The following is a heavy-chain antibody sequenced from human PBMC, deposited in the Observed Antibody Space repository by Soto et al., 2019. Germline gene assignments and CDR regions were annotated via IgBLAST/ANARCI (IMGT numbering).Heavy chain of an antibody. CDR2: ISSSSSYI. CDR1: GFTFSSYS. V-gene: IGHV3-21*01. J-gene: IGHJ3*01. Sequence: EVQLVESGGGLVKPGGSLRLSCAASGFTFSSYSMNWVRQAPGKGLEWVSSISSSSSYIYYADSVKGRFTISIDNAQNTLYLQMNSLRAEDAAVYYCVRGYHYYDSSGYDKWDAFDVWDQGTMVAVSS. CDR3: VRGYHYYDSSGYDKWDAFDV. D-gene: IGHD3-22*01.